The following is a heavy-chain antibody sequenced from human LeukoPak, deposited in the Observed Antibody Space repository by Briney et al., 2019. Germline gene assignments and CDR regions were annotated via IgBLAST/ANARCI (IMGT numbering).Heavy chain of an antibody. D-gene: IGHD6-13*01. V-gene: IGHV3-30*18. CDR1: GFTFSSYG. J-gene: IGHJ4*02. CDR2: ISYDGSNK. Sequence: PGGSLRLSCAASGFTFSSYGMHWVRQAPGKELEWVAVISYDGSNKYYADSVKGRFTISRDNSKNTLYLQMNSLRAEDTAVYYCAKGRAAAAAFDYWGQGTLVTVSS. CDR3: AKGRAAAAAFDY.